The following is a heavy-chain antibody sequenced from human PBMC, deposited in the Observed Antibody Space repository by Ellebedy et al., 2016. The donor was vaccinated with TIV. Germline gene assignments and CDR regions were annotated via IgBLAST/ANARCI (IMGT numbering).Heavy chain of an antibody. D-gene: IGHD3-22*01. CDR2: INHSGST. CDR3: ARGEDSSGYYPLDY. CDR1: GGSISSYY. V-gene: IGHV4-34*01. J-gene: IGHJ4*02. Sequence: MPSETLSLTCTVSGGSISSYYWSWIRQPPGKGLEWIGEINHSGSTNYNPSLKSRVTVSVDTSKNQFSLKLSSVTAADTAVYYCARGEDSSGYYPLDYWGQGTLVTVSS.